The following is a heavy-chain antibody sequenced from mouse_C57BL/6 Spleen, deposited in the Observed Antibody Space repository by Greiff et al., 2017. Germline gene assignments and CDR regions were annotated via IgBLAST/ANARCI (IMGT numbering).Heavy chain of an antibody. CDR3: ARSGSGGGFAY. D-gene: IGHD3-2*02. CDR1: GYTFTSYG. V-gene: IGHV1-81*01. Sequence: VQLQQSGAELARPGASVKLSCKASGYTFTSYGISWVKQRTGQGLEWIGEIYPRSGNTYYNEKFKGKATLTADKSSTSAYMELRSLTSEDSAVYFCARSGSGGGFAYWGQGTLVTVSA. J-gene: IGHJ3*01. CDR2: IYPRSGNT.